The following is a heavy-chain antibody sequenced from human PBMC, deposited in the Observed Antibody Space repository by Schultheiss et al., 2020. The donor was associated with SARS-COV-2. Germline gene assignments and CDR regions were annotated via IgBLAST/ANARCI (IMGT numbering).Heavy chain of an antibody. CDR2: ISYDGSNK. J-gene: IGHJ5*02. V-gene: IGHV3-33*05. Sequence: GGSLRLSCAASGFTFSSYGMHWVRQAPGKGLEWVAVISYDGSNKYYADSVKGRFTISRDNAKNSLYLQMNSLRAEDTAVYYCAKNIAAAGTLWFDPWGQGTLVTVSS. CDR3: AKNIAAAGTLWFDP. D-gene: IGHD6-13*01. CDR1: GFTFSSYG.